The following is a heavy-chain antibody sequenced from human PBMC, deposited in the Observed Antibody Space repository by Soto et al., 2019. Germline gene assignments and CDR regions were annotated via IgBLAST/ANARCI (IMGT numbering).Heavy chain of an antibody. J-gene: IGHJ4*02. V-gene: IGHV4-61*01. Sequence: PSETLSLTCTVSGGSVSGSNYYWSWIRQPPGKGLEYIGYIYYSGGTNYNPSLKSRVTFSVDTSKNQFSLTLNSVTAADAAVYYCARQRTTVVTQAYFDHWGQGTLVTVSS. D-gene: IGHD4-17*01. CDR1: GGSVSGSNYY. CDR2: IYYSGGT. CDR3: ARQRTTVVTQAYFDH.